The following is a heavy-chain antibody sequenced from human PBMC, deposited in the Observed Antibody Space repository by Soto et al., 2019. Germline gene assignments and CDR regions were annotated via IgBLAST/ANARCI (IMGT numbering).Heavy chain of an antibody. J-gene: IGHJ4*02. D-gene: IGHD1-7*01. Sequence: LRLSCATSGFIFSNYEMNWVRQAPGKGLEWVSYISSSGRTISYADSVKGRFTVSRDNTKDSLYLQMNSLRAEDTAVYYCATLITGTTWFFEFWGQGALVTVSS. V-gene: IGHV3-48*03. CDR3: ATLITGTTWFFEF. CDR2: ISSSGRTI. CDR1: GFIFSNYE.